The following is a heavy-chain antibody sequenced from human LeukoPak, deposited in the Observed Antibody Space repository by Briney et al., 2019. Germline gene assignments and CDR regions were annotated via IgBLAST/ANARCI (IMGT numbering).Heavy chain of an antibody. CDR3: ARAQTYGDSRLLLDY. V-gene: IGHV3-7*03. D-gene: IGHD4-17*01. J-gene: IGHJ4*02. CDR1: GFTFGTFW. CDR2: INQGGET. Sequence: GGSLRLSCEASGFTFGTFWMSWVRQAPGKGLEWVANINQGGETDYVDSVKGRFTIARDDSKNLLYLQMNSLRVEDTALYYCARAQTYGDSRLLLDYWGQGTLVTVSS.